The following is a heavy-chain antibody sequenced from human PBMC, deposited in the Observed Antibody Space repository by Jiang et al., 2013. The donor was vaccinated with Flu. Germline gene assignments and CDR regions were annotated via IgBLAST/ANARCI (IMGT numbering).Heavy chain of an antibody. CDR1: SYD. J-gene: IGHJ4*02. V-gene: IGHV1-8*01. Sequence: SYDINWVRQATGQGLEWMGWMNPNSGNTGYAQKFQGRVTMTRNTSISTAYMELSSLRSEDTAVYYCARGIRAYGSGYYNDYWGQGTLVTVSS. D-gene: IGHD3-3*01. CDR3: ARGIRAYGSGYYNDY. CDR2: MNPNSGNT.